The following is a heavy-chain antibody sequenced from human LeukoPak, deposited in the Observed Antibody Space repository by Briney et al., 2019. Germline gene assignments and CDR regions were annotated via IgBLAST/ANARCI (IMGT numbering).Heavy chain of an antibody. Sequence: ASVKVSCKASGYTFSNYGITWARQAPGQGLEWMGTISGHNGDVNYAPKFQGRVTTTTDTSTTTAYMELRSLRFDDTAVYYCARYNSLLRGVTTSDYWGQGTLVTVSS. CDR1: GYTFSNYG. J-gene: IGHJ4*02. CDR3: ARYNSLLRGVTTSDY. D-gene: IGHD3-10*01. V-gene: IGHV1-18*01. CDR2: ISGHNGDV.